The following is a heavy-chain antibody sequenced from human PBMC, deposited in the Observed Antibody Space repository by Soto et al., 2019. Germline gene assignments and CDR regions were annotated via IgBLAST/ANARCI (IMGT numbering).Heavy chain of an antibody. D-gene: IGHD1-20*01. J-gene: IGHJ2*01. CDR3: ASDPGIEAITAWYFNF. CDR2: ISPRTGGT. V-gene: IGHV1-2*02. CDR1: GYTFTNYY. Sequence: QVQLVQSGAEVKKPGASVKVSCQASGYTFTNYYLHWVRQAPGQGLEWMGWISPRTGGTKYAQTFQGRVTLTRDTSITADYMELSSMSSDDTDDYYCASDPGIEAITAWYFNFWGRGTLVTVSS.